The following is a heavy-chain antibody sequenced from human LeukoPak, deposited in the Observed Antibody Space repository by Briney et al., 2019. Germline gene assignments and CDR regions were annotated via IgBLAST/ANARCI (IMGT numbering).Heavy chain of an antibody. CDR2: IIPIFGTA. J-gene: IGHJ4*02. V-gene: IGHV1-69*13. CDR1: GGTFSSYA. D-gene: IGHD2-15*01. CDR3: ARGWCSGGSCYSGFDY. Sequence: SVKVSCKASGGTFSSYAISWVRQAPGQGLEWMGGIIPIFGTANYAQKFQGRVTITADESTSTAYMELSSLRSEDTAMYYCARGWCSGGSCYSGFDYWGQGTLVTVSS.